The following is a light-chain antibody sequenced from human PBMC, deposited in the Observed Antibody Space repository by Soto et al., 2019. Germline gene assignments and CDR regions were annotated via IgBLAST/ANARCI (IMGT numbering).Light chain of an antibody. Sequence: EVVLTQSPSTLSLSPGERATLSCRATQSVSNHLAWYQHRPGQAPRLLIYDASNRATDMPARFSGSGSGTDFTLAISSLEPEDSAVYYCQQRSLWPLTFGGGTKVEIK. CDR1: QSVSNH. CDR2: DAS. V-gene: IGKV3-11*01. J-gene: IGKJ4*01. CDR3: QQRSLWPLT.